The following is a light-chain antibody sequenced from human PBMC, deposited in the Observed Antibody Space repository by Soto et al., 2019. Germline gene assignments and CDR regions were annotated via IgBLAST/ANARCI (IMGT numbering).Light chain of an antibody. CDR3: QQYGTSPPALT. CDR2: GAS. Sequence: DIVLTKSPGTLSLPPGERAILSCSASQSVSSSHLAWYQQKPGQAPRLLIYGASSRATGIPDRFSGSGSGTDFTLTISRLEPEDFAVYYCQQYGTSPPALTFGGGTKVEIK. V-gene: IGKV3-20*01. CDR1: QSVSSSH. J-gene: IGKJ4*01.